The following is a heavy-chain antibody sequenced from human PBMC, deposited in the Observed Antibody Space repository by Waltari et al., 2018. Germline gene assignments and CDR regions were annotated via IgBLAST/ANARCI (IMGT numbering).Heavy chain of an antibody. V-gene: IGHV4-4*07. J-gene: IGHJ6*03. CDR1: SGSLTSFY. Sequence: QVQLQESGPGLVKPSETLSLTCTVSSGSLTSFYWSWIRQPAGKGLEWIGRIYTGGSTNYNPSLASRVTMSVDTSKNQFSLKLNSVTAADTAVYYCARETVDSYYYYYMDVWGTGTTVTISS. CDR3: ARETVDSYYYYYMDV. CDR2: IYTGGST. D-gene: IGHD3-9*01.